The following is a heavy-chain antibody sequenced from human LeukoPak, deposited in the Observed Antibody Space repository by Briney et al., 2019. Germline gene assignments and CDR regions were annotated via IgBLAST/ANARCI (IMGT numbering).Heavy chain of an antibody. D-gene: IGHD6-19*01. CDR3: ARALYGKYSSGWYPGYFQH. Sequence: ASVKVSCKASGYTFTSYYMHWVRQAPGQGLEWMGIINPSGGSTSYAQKFQGRVTMTRDTSTSTVYMELSSLRSEDTAVYYCARALYGKYSSGWYPGYFQHWGQGTLVTVSS. J-gene: IGHJ1*01. CDR2: INPSGGST. V-gene: IGHV1-46*01. CDR1: GYTFTSYY.